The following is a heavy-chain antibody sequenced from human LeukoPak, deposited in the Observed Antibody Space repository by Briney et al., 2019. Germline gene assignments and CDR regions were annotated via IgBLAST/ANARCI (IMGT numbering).Heavy chain of an antibody. J-gene: IGHJ6*04. CDR3: ASSGYCSSTSCYAVYYYGMDV. V-gene: IGHV4-59*01. Sequence: SETLSLTCTVPGGSISSYYWSWIRQPPGKGLEWIGYIYYSGSTNYNPSLKSRVTISVDTSKNQFSLKLSSVTAADTAVYYCASSGYCSSTSCYAVYYYGMDVWGKGTTVTVSS. CDR2: IYYSGST. CDR1: GGSISSYY. D-gene: IGHD2-2*01.